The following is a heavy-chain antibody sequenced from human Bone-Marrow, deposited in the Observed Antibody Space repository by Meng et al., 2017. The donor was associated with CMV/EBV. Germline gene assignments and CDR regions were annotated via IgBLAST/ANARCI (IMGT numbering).Heavy chain of an antibody. Sequence: GESLKTSCAASGFTFSSYWMSWVRQAPGKGLEWVADIKQDGSEKYYVDSVKGRFTISRDNANNSLYLQMNSLRHEDTAVYYCARGRYCSSTSCVNTVHYYYYGMDGWGQGTTVTVSS. D-gene: IGHD2-2*01. CDR2: IKQDGSEK. CDR1: GFTFSSYW. J-gene: IGHJ6*02. CDR3: ARGRYCSSTSCVNTVHYYYYGMDG. V-gene: IGHV3-7*01.